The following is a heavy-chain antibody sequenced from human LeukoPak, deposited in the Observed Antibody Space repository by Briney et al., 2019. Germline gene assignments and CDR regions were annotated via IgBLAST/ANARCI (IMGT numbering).Heavy chain of an antibody. CDR1: GYTFTGYY. J-gene: IGHJ5*02. D-gene: IGHD2-15*01. V-gene: IGHV1-2*02. CDR3: ARVVVVAAKNWFDP. Sequence: ASVTVSCKASGYTFTGYYMHWVRQAPGQGLEWMGWINPNSGGTNYAQKFQGRVTMTRDTSISTAYMELSRLRSDDTAVYYCARVVVVAAKNWFDPWGQGTLVTVSS. CDR2: INPNSGGT.